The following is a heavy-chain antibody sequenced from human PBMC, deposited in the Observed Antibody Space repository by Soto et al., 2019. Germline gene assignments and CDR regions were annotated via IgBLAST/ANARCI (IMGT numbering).Heavy chain of an antibody. V-gene: IGHV3-11*03. CDR1: GFTFNDDY. CDR3: VRSRWLYAIDY. Sequence: GGSLRLSCAASGFTFNDDYIGWIRQAPGKGLEWVSFISSSLTYVKYADSVKGRFTISRDNAKDSLSLQMNSLRAEDTAVYYCVRSRWLYAIDYWGHGILVTVSS. D-gene: IGHD4-17*01. CDR2: ISSSLTYV. J-gene: IGHJ4*01.